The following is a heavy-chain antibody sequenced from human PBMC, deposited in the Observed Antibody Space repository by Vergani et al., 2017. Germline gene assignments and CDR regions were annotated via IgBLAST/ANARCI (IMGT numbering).Heavy chain of an antibody. V-gene: IGHV3-33*01. J-gene: IGHJ4*02. CDR2: IWYDGSKT. D-gene: IGHD6-19*01. CDR3: ARPRWGRILDIAVLGGGFNS. CDR1: GFSFSSYG. Sequence: QVQLVESGGGVVQPGRSLRLSCAASGFSFSSYGMHWVRQAPGKGLEWVAAIWYDGSKTYYADSVKGRFTISRDNSKDTLVLQMNSLRAEDTAVYYCARPRWGRILDIAVLGGGFNSWGQGTLVTVSS.